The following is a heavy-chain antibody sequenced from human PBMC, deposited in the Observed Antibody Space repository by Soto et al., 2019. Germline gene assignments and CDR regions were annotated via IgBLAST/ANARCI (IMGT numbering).Heavy chain of an antibody. D-gene: IGHD3-22*01. Sequence: QVQLQESGPGLVKPSQTLSLTCSVSGGSISRGGYYWSWMCQHPGKGLEWIGHIYYSGTTYYNPSLKSRVTISVDTSKNQFSLKLSSVTAADTAVYYCARLDDSSGNTPFDYWGQGTLVTVSS. J-gene: IGHJ4*02. V-gene: IGHV4-31*03. CDR3: ARLDDSSGNTPFDY. CDR1: GGSISRGGYY. CDR2: IYYSGTT.